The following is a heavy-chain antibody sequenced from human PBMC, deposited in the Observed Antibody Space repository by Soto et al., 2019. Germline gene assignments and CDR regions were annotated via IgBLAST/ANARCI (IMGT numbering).Heavy chain of an antibody. CDR2: ISGSGGST. CDR1: GFTFSSYA. V-gene: IGHV3-23*01. Sequence: EVQLLESGGGLVQPGGSLRLSCAASGFTFSSYAMSWVRQAPGKGLEWVSAISGSGGSTYYADSVKGRFTISRDNSKNTLYLQMNSLRAEDTAVYYCAKHAREPSVTMVRGVMGAFDIWGQGTMVTVSS. J-gene: IGHJ3*02. CDR3: AKHAREPSVTMVRGVMGAFDI. D-gene: IGHD3-10*01.